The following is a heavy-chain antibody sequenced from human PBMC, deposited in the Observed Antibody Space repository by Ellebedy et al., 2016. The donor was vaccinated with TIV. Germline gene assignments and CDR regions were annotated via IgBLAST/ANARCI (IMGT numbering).Heavy chain of an antibody. D-gene: IGHD3-10*01. CDR3: ARHPVLLWFGDYYGMDV. Sequence: MPSETLSFTCTVSGGSISSYYWSWIRQPPGKGLEWIGYIHYSGNTNYNPSLESRVTISVDTSKKQFALQLSSVTAADTAVYYCARHPVLLWFGDYYGMDVWGQGSTVTVSS. CDR1: GGSISSYY. J-gene: IGHJ6*02. CDR2: IHYSGNT. V-gene: IGHV4-59*08.